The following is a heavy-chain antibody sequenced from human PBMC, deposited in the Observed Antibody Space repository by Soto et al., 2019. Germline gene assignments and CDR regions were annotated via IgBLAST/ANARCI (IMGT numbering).Heavy chain of an antibody. V-gene: IGHV3-30-3*01. D-gene: IGHD3-9*01. CDR1: GFTFSSYA. Sequence: GGSLRLSCAASGFTFSSYAMHWVRQAPGKGLEWVAVISYDGSNKYYADSVKGRFTISRDNSKNTLYLQMNSLRAEDTAVYYCASTLYYDILTGYQDYYYYYGMDVWGQGTTVTVSS. CDR2: ISYDGSNK. J-gene: IGHJ6*02. CDR3: ASTLYYDILTGYQDYYYYYGMDV.